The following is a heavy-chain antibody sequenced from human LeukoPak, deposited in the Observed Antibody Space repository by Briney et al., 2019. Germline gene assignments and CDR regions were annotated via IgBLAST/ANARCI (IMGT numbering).Heavy chain of an antibody. CDR3: AREGYYYGMDV. CDR1: GFTFSSYS. Sequence: GGSLRLPCAASGFTFSSYSMNWVRQAPGKGLEWVSSISSRSTYIYYADSVKGRFTISRDNAKNSLYLQINSLRADDTAVYYCAREGYYYGMDVWGQGTTVTVSS. V-gene: IGHV3-21*01. J-gene: IGHJ6*02. CDR2: ISSRSTYI.